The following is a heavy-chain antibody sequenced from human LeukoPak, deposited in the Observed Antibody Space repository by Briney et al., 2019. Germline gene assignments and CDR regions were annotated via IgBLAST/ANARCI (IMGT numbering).Heavy chain of an antibody. CDR2: IWFDGSKT. CDR3: ARGGTYSGSH. Sequence: PGGSLRLSCAASGFTFSSSGMHWVRQAPGTGLEWVAVIWFDGSKTYYADSVKERFTISRDNSKNTLYLKMNNLRAEDTAVYYCARGGTYSGSHWGQGTLVTVSS. D-gene: IGHD1-26*01. J-gene: IGHJ4*02. V-gene: IGHV3-33*01. CDR1: GFTFSSSG.